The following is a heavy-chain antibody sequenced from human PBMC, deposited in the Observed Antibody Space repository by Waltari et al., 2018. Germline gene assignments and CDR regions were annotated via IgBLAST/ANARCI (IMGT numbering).Heavy chain of an antibody. D-gene: IGHD4-17*01. CDR2: IYSAGRT. Sequence: EVQLVESGGGLIQPGGSMRLYCAASGIIVSANYRNWGRQSPGKGPQWVSVIYSAGRTYYADSVKGRFTISRDNTKNTVYLQMNNLKTEDTAVYYCARPGEGPSSHWGQGTLVTVSS. J-gene: IGHJ4*02. V-gene: IGHV3-53*01. CDR1: GIIVSANY. CDR3: ARPGEGPSSH.